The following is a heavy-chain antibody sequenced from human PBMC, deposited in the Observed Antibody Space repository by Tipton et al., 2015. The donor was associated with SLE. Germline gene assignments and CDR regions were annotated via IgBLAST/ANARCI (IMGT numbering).Heavy chain of an antibody. V-gene: IGHV3-53*01. Sequence: VQLVQSGGGLIQPGGSLRLSCAASGFTVSSNYMSWVRQAPGKGLEWVSVIYIGGSTYYADPVKGRFTISRDNSKNTLYLQMNSLRAEDTAVYYCARDGDSSGYYPAFDIWGQGTMVTVSS. CDR2: IYIGGST. CDR1: GFTVSSNY. D-gene: IGHD3-22*01. J-gene: IGHJ3*02. CDR3: ARDGDSSGYYPAFDI.